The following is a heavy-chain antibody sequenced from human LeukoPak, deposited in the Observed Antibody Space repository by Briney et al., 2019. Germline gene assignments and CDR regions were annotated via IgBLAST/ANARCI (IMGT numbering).Heavy chain of an antibody. D-gene: IGHD1-1*01. J-gene: IGHJ4*02. V-gene: IGHV3-30*18. CDR3: AKDNPSLEFNY. Sequence: GGSLRLSCAASGFPFSSYGMHWVRQAPGKGLEWVAVISYDGTNKYYAASVKGRFTISRDNSKNTLYLQMNSLRGEDTAVYYCAKDNPSLEFNYWGQGTLVTVSS. CDR2: ISYDGTNK. CDR1: GFPFSSYG.